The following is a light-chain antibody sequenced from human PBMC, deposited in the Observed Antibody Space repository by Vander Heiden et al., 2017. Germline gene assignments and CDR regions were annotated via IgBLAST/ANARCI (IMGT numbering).Light chain of an antibody. CDR3: NSRDNSGHHLV. V-gene: IGLV3-19*01. Sequence: SSALTQDPAVSVALGQTVRITCQGDSLRNYYASWYQQKSGQAPALIIFGKNNRPSGIPERFSGSSSGNTTSLTITGAQAADEADYYCNSRDNSGHHLVFGGGTKLTVL. CDR2: GKN. CDR1: SLRNYY. J-gene: IGLJ2*01.